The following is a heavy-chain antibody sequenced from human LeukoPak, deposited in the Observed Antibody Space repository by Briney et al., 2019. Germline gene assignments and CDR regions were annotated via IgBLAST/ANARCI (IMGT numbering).Heavy chain of an antibody. V-gene: IGHV3-21*01. CDR2: ISSRSDYI. CDR1: GFTFSSYP. CDR3: ARLPELPGFGDY. Sequence: GGSLRLSCAASGFTFSSYPMNWVRQAPGKGLEWVSSISSRSDYIYYADSVKGRFTISRDDAKNSLYLQMNSLRAEDTAVYYCARLPELPGFGDYWGPGTLVTVSS. J-gene: IGHJ4*02. D-gene: IGHD3-10*01.